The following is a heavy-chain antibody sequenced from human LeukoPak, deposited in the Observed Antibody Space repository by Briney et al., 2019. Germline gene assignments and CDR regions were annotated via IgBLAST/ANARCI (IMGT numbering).Heavy chain of an antibody. CDR2: IYYSGST. V-gene: IGHV4-59*01. J-gene: IGHJ5*02. CDR1: GGSISSYY. D-gene: IGHD3-10*01. CDR3: ARDGLGGWFDP. Sequence: SETLSLTCTVSGGSISSYYWSWIRQPPGKGLEWIGYIYYSGSTNYNPSLKSRVTISVDTSKNQFSRKLSSVTAADTAVYYCARDGLGGWFDPWGQGTLVTVSS.